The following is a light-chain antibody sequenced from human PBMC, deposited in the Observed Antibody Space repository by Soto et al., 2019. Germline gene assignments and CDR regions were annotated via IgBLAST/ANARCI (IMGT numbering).Light chain of an antibody. CDR2: GAS. J-gene: IGKJ1*01. V-gene: IGKV3-15*01. Sequence: EIVMTQSPATLSVSPGGRATLSCRASQSVSSNIAWYQQKPGQAPRLLIYGASTSATGIPARFSGSGSGTEFTLTISSLQSEDFAVYYCHHYNNWPPARTFGQGTKVDIK. CDR1: QSVSSN. CDR3: HHYNNWPPART.